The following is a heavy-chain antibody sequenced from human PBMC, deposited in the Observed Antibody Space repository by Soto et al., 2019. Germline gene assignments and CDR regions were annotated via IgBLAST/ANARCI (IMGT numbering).Heavy chain of an antibody. V-gene: IGHV4-31*03. J-gene: IGHJ4*02. CDR3: ARYYDSSGYYWCYFDY. D-gene: IGHD3-22*01. CDR1: GGSISSGGYY. CDR2: IYYSGST. Sequence: QVQLQESGPGLVKPSQTLSLTCTVSGGSISSGGYYWSWIRQHPGKGLEWIGYIYYSGSTYYNPPLKSRVTISVDTSKNQFSLKLSSVTAADTAVYYCARYYDSSGYYWCYFDYWGQGTLVTVSS.